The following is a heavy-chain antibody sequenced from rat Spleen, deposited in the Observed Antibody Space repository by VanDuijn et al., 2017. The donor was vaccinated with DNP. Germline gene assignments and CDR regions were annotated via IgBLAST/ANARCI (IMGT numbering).Heavy chain of an antibody. CDR3: ARPDY. V-gene: IGHV5-25*01. J-gene: IGHJ2*01. Sequence: EVQLVESGGGLVQPGRSLKLSCAASGFTFSDYYMAWVRQAPTKGLEWVAYIRFDGAITYYGDSVKGRFTISRDNAKSTLYLQMDSLRSEDTATYYCARPDYWGQGVMVTVSS. CDR2: IRFDGAIT. CDR1: GFTFSDYY.